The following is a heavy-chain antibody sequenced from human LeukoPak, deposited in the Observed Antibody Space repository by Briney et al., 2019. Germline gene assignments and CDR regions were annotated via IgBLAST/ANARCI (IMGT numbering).Heavy chain of an antibody. Sequence: GSLRLSCAASGFTFSSYSMNWVRQAPGKGLEWVSSISSSSYIYYADSVKGRFTISRDNAKNSLYLQMNSLRAEDTAVYYCARAPEIPHSITMVRGVIDYWGQGTLVTVSS. CDR1: GFTFSSYS. J-gene: IGHJ4*02. V-gene: IGHV3-21*01. D-gene: IGHD3-10*01. CDR3: ARAPEIPHSITMVRGVIDY. CDR2: ISSSSYI.